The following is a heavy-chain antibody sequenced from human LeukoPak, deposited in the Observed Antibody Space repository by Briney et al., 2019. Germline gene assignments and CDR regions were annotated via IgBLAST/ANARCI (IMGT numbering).Heavy chain of an antibody. V-gene: IGHV1-2*02. CDR1: GYTFTSYD. CDR2: INPNSGGT. CDR3: ARANVVDAFDI. Sequence: GASVKVSCKASGYTFTSYDINWVRQATGQGLEWMGWINPNSGGTNYAQKFQGRVTMTRDTSISTAYMELSRLRSDDTAVYYCARANVVDAFDIWGQGTMVTVSS. D-gene: IGHD2-15*01. J-gene: IGHJ3*02.